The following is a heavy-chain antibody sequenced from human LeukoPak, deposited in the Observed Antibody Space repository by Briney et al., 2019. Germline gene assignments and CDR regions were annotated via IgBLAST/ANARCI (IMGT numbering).Heavy chain of an antibody. CDR1: GFTFSSYG. CDR3: AREGWELDGSFDY. CDR2: IRYDGSNK. Sequence: PGGSLRLSCAASGFTFSSYGMHWVRQAPGKGLEWVAFIRYDGSNKYYADSVKGRFTISRDNSKNTLYLQMNSLRAEDTAVYYCAREGWELDGSFDYWGQGTLVTVSS. D-gene: IGHD1-26*01. V-gene: IGHV3-30*02. J-gene: IGHJ4*02.